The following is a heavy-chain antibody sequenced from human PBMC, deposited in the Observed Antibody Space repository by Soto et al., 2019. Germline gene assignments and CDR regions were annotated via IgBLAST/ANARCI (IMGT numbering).Heavy chain of an antibody. J-gene: IGHJ4*02. CDR2: INHSGST. CDR1: GGSFSGYY. Sequence: SETLSLTCAVYGGSFSGYYWSWIRQPPGKGLEWIGEINHSGSTNYNPSLKSRVTISVDTSKNQFSLKLSSVTAADTAVYYCASRATLIAVAGSYFDYWGQGTLVTVSS. CDR3: ASRATLIAVAGSYFDY. V-gene: IGHV4-34*01. D-gene: IGHD6-19*01.